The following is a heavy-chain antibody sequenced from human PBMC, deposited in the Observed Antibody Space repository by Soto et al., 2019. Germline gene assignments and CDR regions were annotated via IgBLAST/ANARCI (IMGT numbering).Heavy chain of an antibody. Sequence: QVQLQQWGAGLLKPSETLSLTCAVYCGSFSGYYWSWIRQHPGKGLEWIGEINHSGSTNYNPSLKSRGTMAVDTSKNQFSLKLSSVTAADTAVDYCARTSRFDCWGQGTLVTVSS. CDR3: ARTSRFDC. V-gene: IGHV4-34*01. J-gene: IGHJ4*02. D-gene: IGHD6-6*01. CDR1: CGSFSGYY. CDR2: INHSGST.